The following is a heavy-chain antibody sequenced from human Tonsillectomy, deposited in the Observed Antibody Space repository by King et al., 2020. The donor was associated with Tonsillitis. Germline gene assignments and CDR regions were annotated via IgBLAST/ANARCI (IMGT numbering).Heavy chain of an antibody. CDR2: ISSSSSYI. D-gene: IGHD6-13*01. V-gene: IGHV3-21*01. J-gene: IGHJ4*02. CDR1: GFTFSSYS. Sequence: VQLVESGGGLVKPGGSLRLSCAASGFTFSSYSMNWVRQAPEKGLEWVSSISSSSSYIYYADSVKGRFTISRDNANNSLYLQMTSLRAEDTAVYYYARDQQLIRWGQGTLVTVSS. CDR3: ARDQQLIR.